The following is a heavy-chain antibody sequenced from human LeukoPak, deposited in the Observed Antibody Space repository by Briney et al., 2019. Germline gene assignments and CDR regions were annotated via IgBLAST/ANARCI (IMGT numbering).Heavy chain of an antibody. D-gene: IGHD3-22*01. CDR2: ISGDGGST. J-gene: IGHJ4*02. CDR1: GFTSDDYA. Sequence: GGSLRLSCAASGFTSDDYAMHWVRQAPGKGLEWVSLISGDGGSTYYAESVKGRFTIFRDNSKNSLYLQMNSLRTEDTALYYCAKVPYYYDSSGYYSVDYWGQGTLVTVSS. V-gene: IGHV3-43*02. CDR3: AKVPYYYDSSGYYSVDY.